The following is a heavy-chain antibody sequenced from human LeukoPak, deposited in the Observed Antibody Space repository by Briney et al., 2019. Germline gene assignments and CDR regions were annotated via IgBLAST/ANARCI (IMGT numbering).Heavy chain of an antibody. CDR3: ARDLRYSSSPGDFDY. V-gene: IGHV1-2*02. J-gene: IGHJ4*02. CDR1: GYTFTGYY. Sequence: ASVKFSCKASGYTFTGYYMHWVRQAPGQGLEWMGWINPNSGGTNYAQKFQGRVTMTRDTSISTAYMELSRLRSDDRAVYYCARDLRYSSSPGDFDYWGQGTLVTVSS. D-gene: IGHD6-13*01. CDR2: INPNSGGT.